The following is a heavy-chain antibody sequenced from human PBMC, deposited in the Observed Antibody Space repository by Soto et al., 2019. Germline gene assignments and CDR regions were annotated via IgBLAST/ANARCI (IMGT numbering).Heavy chain of an antibody. Sequence: QVQLQESGPGLVKPSQTLSLTCTVSGGSISSGGYYWSWIRKHPGKGLEWIGYIYYSGSTYYNPSLKGWVTISVDTSKNQLSLKLSSVTAADTAVYYCARELCGGDCYSSFSWFDPWGQGTLVTVSS. CDR1: GGSISSGGYY. D-gene: IGHD2-21*01. J-gene: IGHJ5*02. V-gene: IGHV4-31*03. CDR2: IYYSGST. CDR3: ARELCGGDCYSSFSWFDP.